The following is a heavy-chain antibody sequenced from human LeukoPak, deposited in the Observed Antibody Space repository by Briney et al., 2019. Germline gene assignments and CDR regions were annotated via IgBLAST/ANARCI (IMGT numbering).Heavy chain of an antibody. D-gene: IGHD3-3*01. CDR3: ARTLYDFWSGYYLDY. Sequence: RPSETLSLTCVVSGYSISSGYYWGWIRQPPGKGLEWIGSIYHSGNTYYNPSLKSRVSVSVDTSKNQFSLRLTSVTAADTAVYYCARTLYDFWSGYYLDYWGQGTLVTVSS. CDR2: IYHSGNT. J-gene: IGHJ4*02. V-gene: IGHV4-38-2*01. CDR1: GYSISSGYY.